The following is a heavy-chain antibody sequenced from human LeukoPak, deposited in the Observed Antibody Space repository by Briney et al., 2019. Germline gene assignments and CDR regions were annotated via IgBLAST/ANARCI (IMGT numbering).Heavy chain of an antibody. CDR3: AREWADSLGWLYYFDY. V-gene: IGHV3-7*01. CDR2: IKQDGSEK. Sequence: PGGSLRLSCAASGFTFSSYWMSWVRQAPGKGLEWVANIKQDGSEKYYVDSVKGRFTISRDNAKNTLYLQMNSLRAEDTAVYYCAREWADSLGWLYYFDYWGQGTLVTVSS. D-gene: IGHD6-19*01. J-gene: IGHJ4*02. CDR1: GFTFSSYW.